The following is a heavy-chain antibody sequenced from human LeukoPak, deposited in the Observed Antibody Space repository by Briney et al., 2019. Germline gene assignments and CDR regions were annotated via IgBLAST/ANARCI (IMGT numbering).Heavy chain of an antibody. CDR1: GGSISSYY. CDR3: ARARYYDFWSGYFEPYYGMDV. V-gene: IGHV4-59*01. Sequence: SETLSLTCTVSGGSISSYYWSWIRQPPGKGLEWMGYIYYSGSTNYNPCLKIRVTISVDTSKNQFPLKLSSVTAADTAVYYSARARYYDFWSGYFEPYYGMDVWGQGTTVTVSS. D-gene: IGHD3-3*01. J-gene: IGHJ6*02. CDR2: IYYSGST.